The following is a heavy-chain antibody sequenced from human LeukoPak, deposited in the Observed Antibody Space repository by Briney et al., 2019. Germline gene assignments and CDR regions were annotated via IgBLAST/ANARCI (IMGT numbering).Heavy chain of an antibody. J-gene: IGHJ3*02. CDR3: AGGGARVYYYDSSGTHDAFDI. CDR1: GGSISSGGYS. V-gene: IGHV4-30-2*01. CDR2: IYHSGST. Sequence: PSETLSLTCAVSGGSISSGGYSWSWIRQPPGKGLEWIGYIYHSGSTYYNPSLKSRVTISVDRSKNQFSLKLSSVTAADTAVYYCAGGGARVYYYDSSGTHDAFDIWGQGTMVTVSS. D-gene: IGHD3-22*01.